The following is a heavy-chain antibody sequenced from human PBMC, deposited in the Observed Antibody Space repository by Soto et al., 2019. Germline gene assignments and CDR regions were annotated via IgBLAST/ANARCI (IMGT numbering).Heavy chain of an antibody. CDR1: GFTFSSYG. J-gene: IGHJ4*02. Sequence: QVQLVESGGGVVQPGRSLRLSCAASGFTFSSYGMHWVRQAPGKGLEWVAVIWYDGSNKYYADSVKGRFTISRDNSKNTLYLQMNSLRAEDTAVYYCARVGSESSWYWSELYPYFDYWGQGTLVTVSS. CDR2: IWYDGSNK. D-gene: IGHD6-13*01. CDR3: ARVGSESSWYWSELYPYFDY. V-gene: IGHV3-33*01.